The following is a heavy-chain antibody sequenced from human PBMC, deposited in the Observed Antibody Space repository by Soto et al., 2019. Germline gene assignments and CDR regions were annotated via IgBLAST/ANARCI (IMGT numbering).Heavy chain of an antibody. CDR3: ARTRKVTTIDY. J-gene: IGHJ4*02. CDR2: IYYSGST. V-gene: IGHV4-39*01. CDR1: GGSISSSSYY. D-gene: IGHD2-21*02. Sequence: SETLSLTCTVSGGSISSSSYYWGWIRQPPGKGLEWIGSIYYSGSTYYNPSLKSRVTISVDTSKNQFSLKLSSVTAADTAVYYCARTRKVTTIDYWGQGTLVTVSA.